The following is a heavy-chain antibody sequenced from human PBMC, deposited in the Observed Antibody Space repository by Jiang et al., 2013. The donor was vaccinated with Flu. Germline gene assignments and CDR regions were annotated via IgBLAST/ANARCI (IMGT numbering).Heavy chain of an antibody. Sequence: KASGYTFTSYAMNWVRQAPGQGLEWMGWINTNTGNPTYAQGFTGRFVFSLDTSVSTAYLQISSLKAEDTAVYYCARESGGTISDAFDIWGQGTMVTVSS. CDR2: INTNTGNP. D-gene: IGHD2-15*01. CDR1: GYTFTSYA. V-gene: IGHV7-4-1*02. CDR3: ARESGGTISDAFDI. J-gene: IGHJ3*02.